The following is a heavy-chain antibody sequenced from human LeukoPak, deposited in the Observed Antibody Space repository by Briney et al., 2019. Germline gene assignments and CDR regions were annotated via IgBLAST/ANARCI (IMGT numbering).Heavy chain of an antibody. V-gene: IGHV3-23*01. CDR3: EDGIRYFDPMGY. CDR2: ISGSGGST. D-gene: IGHD3-9*01. J-gene: IGHJ4*02. Sequence: PGGSLRRSCAASGFTFSSYAMSWVLKAPGKGLKWVPAISGSGGSTYYADSVKGRFTISRDNSKNTLYLQMNSLRAEDTFFFHAEDGIRYFDPMGYWGQGTLVTVSS. CDR1: GFTFSSYA.